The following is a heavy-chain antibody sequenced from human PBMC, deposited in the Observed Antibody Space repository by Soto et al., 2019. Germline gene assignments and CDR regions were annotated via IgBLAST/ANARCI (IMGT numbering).Heavy chain of an antibody. CDR1: GYRFTSCW. CDR2: IYPGDSDT. D-gene: IGHD3-22*01. CDR3: ARGDSSGLEEF. J-gene: IGHJ4*02. V-gene: IGHV5-51*01. Sequence: LGESLKLSCKGYGYRFTSCWIVWVRQMPAKGLEWMGIIYPGDSDTRYSPSFQGQVSISADKSINTAYLQWSSLKASDTAIYYCARGDSSGLEEFWGQGTPVTVSS.